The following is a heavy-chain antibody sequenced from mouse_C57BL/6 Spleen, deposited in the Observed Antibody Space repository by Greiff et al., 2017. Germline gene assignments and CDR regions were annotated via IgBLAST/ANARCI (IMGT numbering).Heavy chain of an antibody. V-gene: IGHV1-82*01. J-gene: IGHJ4*01. Sequence: VQLQESGPELVKPGASVKISCKASGYAFSSSWMNWVKQRPGKGLEWIGRIYPGDGDTNYNGKFKGKATLTADKSSSPAYMQLSSLTSEDSAVYSCARSGGRWAMDYWGQGTSVTVSS. CDR2: IYPGDGDT. CDR1: GYAFSSSW. D-gene: IGHD3-1*01. CDR3: ARSGGRWAMDY.